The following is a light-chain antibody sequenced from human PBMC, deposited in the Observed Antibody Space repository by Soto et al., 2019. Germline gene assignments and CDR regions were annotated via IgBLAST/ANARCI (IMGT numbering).Light chain of an antibody. CDR1: SSDVGGYNY. CDR3: SSYTSSSTLV. CDR2: EVS. V-gene: IGLV2-14*01. J-gene: IGLJ3*02. Sequence: QSALTQPASVSGSPGQSITISCTGTSSDVGGYNYVSWYQQHPGKAPKLMIFEVSNRPSGVFNRFSGFKSGNTASLTISGLQAEDEADYYCSSYTSSSTLVFGGGTKVTVL.